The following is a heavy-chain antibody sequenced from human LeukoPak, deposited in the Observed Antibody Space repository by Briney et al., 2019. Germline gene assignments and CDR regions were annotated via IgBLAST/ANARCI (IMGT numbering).Heavy chain of an antibody. Sequence: ASVKVSCKASGGTFISYAISWVRQAPGQGLEWMGGIIPIFGTANYAQKFQGRVTLTADESTSTAYMELSSLRSEDTAVYYCARRYDLWTGPGDYMDVWGKGTTVSVSS. J-gene: IGHJ6*03. CDR1: GGTFISYA. D-gene: IGHD3-3*01. V-gene: IGHV1-69*01. CDR2: IIPIFGTA. CDR3: ARRYDLWTGPGDYMDV.